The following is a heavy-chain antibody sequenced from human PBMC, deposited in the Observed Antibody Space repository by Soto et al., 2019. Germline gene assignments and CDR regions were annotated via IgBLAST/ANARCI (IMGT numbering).Heavy chain of an antibody. D-gene: IGHD3-3*01. Sequence: EVQLVESGGGLVQPGRSLRLSCAASGFTFDDYAMHWVRQAPGKGLEWVSGISWNSGSIGYADSVKGRFTISRDNAKNSLYLQMNSLRAEDTAVYYCARSPTHYYDFWSGYSPDYYYYYGMDVWGQGTTVTVSS. CDR3: ARSPTHYYDFWSGYSPDYYYYYGMDV. V-gene: IGHV3-9*01. J-gene: IGHJ6*02. CDR1: GFTFDDYA. CDR2: ISWNSGSI.